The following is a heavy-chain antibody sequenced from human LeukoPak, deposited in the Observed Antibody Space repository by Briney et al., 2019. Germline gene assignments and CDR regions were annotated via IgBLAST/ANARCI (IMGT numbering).Heavy chain of an antibody. D-gene: IGHD2-15*01. Sequence: ASVKVSCKASGYTFTGYYMHWVRQAPGQGLEWMGWINPNSGGTNYAQKFQGRVTMTRDTSSSTAYMELSRLRSDDTAVYYCARVVTLGYCSGGSCYRPYFDYWGQGTLVTVSS. CDR2: INPNSGGT. J-gene: IGHJ4*02. CDR1: GYTFTGYY. V-gene: IGHV1-2*02. CDR3: ARVVTLGYCSGGSCYRPYFDY.